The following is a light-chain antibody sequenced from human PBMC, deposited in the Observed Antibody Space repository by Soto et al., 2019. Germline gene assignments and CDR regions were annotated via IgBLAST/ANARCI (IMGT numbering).Light chain of an antibody. Sequence: QSVLTQPPSASGSPGQSVTISCTGTSSDVGKYDYVSWFQHHPGKAPKLMIYEVTKRPSGVPDRFSGSKSGNTASLTVSGLLAEDEADYYCSSHAGIINVVFGGGTKLTVL. CDR1: SSDVGKYDY. CDR3: SSHAGIINVV. CDR2: EVT. J-gene: IGLJ3*02. V-gene: IGLV2-8*01.